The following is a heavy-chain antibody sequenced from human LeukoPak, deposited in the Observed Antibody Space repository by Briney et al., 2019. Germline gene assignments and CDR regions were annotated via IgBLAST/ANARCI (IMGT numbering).Heavy chain of an antibody. CDR3: ARVEPGGHYYYMDV. CDR2: MNPKRGNT. Sequence: ASVSVSYKASGYTFTIYDMKGVRQARGQGVEGMGWMNPKRGNTGYTQKLEGRVNMNRNTAISRAYMELSSLRSEDTAVYYCARVEPGGHYYYMDVWGKATTVTVSS. V-gene: IGHV1-8*01. D-gene: IGHD3-16*01. CDR1: GYTFTIYD. J-gene: IGHJ6*03.